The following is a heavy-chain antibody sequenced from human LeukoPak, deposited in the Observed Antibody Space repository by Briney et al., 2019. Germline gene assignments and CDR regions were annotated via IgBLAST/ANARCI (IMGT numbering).Heavy chain of an antibody. CDR2: IIPIFVTT. J-gene: IGHJ3*02. Sequence: SVKVSCKASGGTFSSYAISWVRQAPGQGLEWMGGIIPIFVTTNYAQKFQGRVTITADESTSTAFMELSSLRSEDTAVYYCARVWAAAGNFNAFDIWGQGTMVTVSS. D-gene: IGHD6-13*01. CDR1: GGTFSSYA. V-gene: IGHV1-69*01. CDR3: ARVWAAAGNFNAFDI.